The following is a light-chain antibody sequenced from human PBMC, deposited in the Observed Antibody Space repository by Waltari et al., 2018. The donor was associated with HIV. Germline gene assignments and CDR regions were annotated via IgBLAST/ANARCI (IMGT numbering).Light chain of an antibody. Sequence: QSALTQPPSASGSPGQSVTISCTGTSSDVGGYNYVSWYQQHPGKAPKLMIYQVNKRPSGGPARFPGTKSGNRASLTVSGLQAEDEADYYCSSFAGSNNLMVFGGGTKLTVL. CDR1: SSDVGGYNY. CDR2: QVN. CDR3: SSFAGSNNLMV. V-gene: IGLV2-8*01. J-gene: IGLJ2*01.